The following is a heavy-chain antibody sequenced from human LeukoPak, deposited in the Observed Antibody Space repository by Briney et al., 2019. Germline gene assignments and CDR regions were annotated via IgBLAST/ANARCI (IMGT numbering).Heavy chain of an antibody. CDR2: MNPNSGNT. CDR1: GYTFTSYD. Sequence: ASVKVSCKASGYTFTSYDINWVRQATGQGLEWMGWMNPNSGNTGYAQKFQGGVTMTRNTSISTAYMELSSLRSEDTAVYYCARVGLGYCSGGSCYPDDYYYGMDVWGQGTTVTVSS. D-gene: IGHD2-15*01. CDR3: ARVGLGYCSGGSCYPDDYYYGMDV. V-gene: IGHV1-8*01. J-gene: IGHJ6*02.